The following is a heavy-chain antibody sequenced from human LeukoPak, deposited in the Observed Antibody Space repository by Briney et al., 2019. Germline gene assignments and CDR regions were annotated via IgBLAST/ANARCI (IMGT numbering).Heavy chain of an antibody. CDR1: GGTFSSYT. D-gene: IGHD3-22*01. CDR2: IIPILGIA. Sequence: SVKVSCKASGGTFSSYTISWVRQAPGQGLEWMGRIIPILGIANYAQKFQGRVTITADKSTSTAYMELSSLRSGDTAVYYCASPSTMIDHDAFDIWGQGTMVTVSS. J-gene: IGHJ3*02. CDR3: ASPSTMIDHDAFDI. V-gene: IGHV1-69*02.